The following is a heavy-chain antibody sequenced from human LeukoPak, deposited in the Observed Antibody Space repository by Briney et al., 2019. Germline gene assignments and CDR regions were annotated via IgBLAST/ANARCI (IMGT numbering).Heavy chain of an antibody. V-gene: IGHV3-48*01. CDR3: AKDLSYGSNWFDP. D-gene: IGHD3-10*01. CDR2: ISSSSSAI. Sequence: PGGSLRLSCAASGFTFSSYSMNWVRQAPGKGLEWVSYISSSSSAIYYADSVKGRFTISRDDSQNTLYLQMNSLRAEDTAVYFCAKDLSYGSNWFDPWGQGTLVTVSS. CDR1: GFTFSSYS. J-gene: IGHJ5*02.